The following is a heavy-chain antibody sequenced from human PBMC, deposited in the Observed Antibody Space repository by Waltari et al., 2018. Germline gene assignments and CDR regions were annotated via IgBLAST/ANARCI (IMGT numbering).Heavy chain of an antibody. J-gene: IGHJ2*01. CDR1: GYTLTELS. Sequence: QVQLVQSGAEVKKPGASVKVSCKVSGYTLTELSMHWVRQAPGKGLEWMGGWDPGEGETMYGQKCRGSDAKAEDTATDTGYMEPSSRRSEETAVYYCATVPIGRKGIAAAWYFDRWRRGTRVTVAA. D-gene: IGHD6-13*01. CDR3: ATVPIGRKGIAAAWYFDR. V-gene: IGHV1-24*01. CDR2: WDPGEGET.